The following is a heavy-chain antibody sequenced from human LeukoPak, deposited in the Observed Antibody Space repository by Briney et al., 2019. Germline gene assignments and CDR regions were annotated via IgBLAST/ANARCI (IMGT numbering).Heavy chain of an antibody. D-gene: IGHD3-22*01. CDR3: AKVGPFYDSSGYYAFDI. CDR2: IIPIFGTA. CDR1: GGTFSSYA. Sequence: SVKVSCKASGGTFSSYAISWVRQAPGQGLEWMGGIIPIFGTANYAQKFQGRVTITTDESTSTAYMELSSLRSEDTAVYYCAKVGPFYDSSGYYAFDIWGQGTMVTVSS. V-gene: IGHV1-69*05. J-gene: IGHJ3*02.